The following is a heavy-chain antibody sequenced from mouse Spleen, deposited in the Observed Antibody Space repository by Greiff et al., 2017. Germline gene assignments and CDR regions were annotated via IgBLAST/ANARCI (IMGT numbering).Heavy chain of an antibody. CDR1: GYTFTSYW. V-gene: IGHV1-50*01. D-gene: IGHD3-1*01. CDR3: AHSSGYVRFAY. J-gene: IGHJ3*01. Sequence: VKLQQPGAELVKPGASVKLSCKASGYTFTSYWMQWVKQRPGQGLEWIGEIDPSDSYTNYNQKFKGKATLTVDTSSSTAYMQLSSLTSEDSAVYYCAHSSGYVRFAYWGQGTLVTVSA. CDR2: IDPSDSYT.